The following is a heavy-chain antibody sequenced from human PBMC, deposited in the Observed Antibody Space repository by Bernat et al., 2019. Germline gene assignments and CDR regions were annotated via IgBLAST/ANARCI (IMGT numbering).Heavy chain of an antibody. Sequence: ISSSSYYCGWIRQPPWKGLEWIGSIYYSGSTYYNPSPKSRVTISVDTSKNQFSLKLRPVTAADTAVDYCARKLEYYYGSGERGAFDIWG. D-gene: IGHD3-10*01. V-gene: IGHV4-39*01. CDR2: IYYSGST. CDR1: ISSSSYY. J-gene: IGHJ3*02. CDR3: ARKLEYYYGSGERGAFDI.